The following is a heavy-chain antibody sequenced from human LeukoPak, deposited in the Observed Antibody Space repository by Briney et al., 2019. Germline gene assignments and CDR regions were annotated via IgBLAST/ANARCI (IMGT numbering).Heavy chain of an antibody. CDR3: AKSFLEHEAYEYYMDV. CDR1: GFTFETFG. Sequence: GKSLRLSCTTSGFTFETFGMHWVRQPPGKGLEWLAVIWYDESHTFYADSVKGRFTISRDNSKKTLFLQMNSVRAEDTAVYFCAKSFLEHEAYEYYMDVWGKGTTVIVSS. V-gene: IGHV3-33*06. J-gene: IGHJ6*03. D-gene: IGHD1/OR15-1a*01. CDR2: IWYDESHT.